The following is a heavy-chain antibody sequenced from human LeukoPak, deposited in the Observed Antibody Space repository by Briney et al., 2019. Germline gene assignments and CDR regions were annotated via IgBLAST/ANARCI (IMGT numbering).Heavy chain of an antibody. CDR2: IYYSGST. Sequence: SETLSLTCTVSGGSISSSSYYWGWIRQPPGKGLEWIGSIYYSGSTYYNPSLKSRVTMSVDTSKNQFSLKLSSVTAADTAAYYCARRFSVGSFDYWGQGTLVTVSS. D-gene: IGHD3-10*01. V-gene: IGHV4-39*01. J-gene: IGHJ4*02. CDR3: ARRFSVGSFDY. CDR1: GGSISSSSYY.